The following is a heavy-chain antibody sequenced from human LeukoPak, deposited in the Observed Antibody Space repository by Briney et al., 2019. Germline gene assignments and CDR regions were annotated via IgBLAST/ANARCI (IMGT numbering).Heavy chain of an antibody. CDR3: ARHPQLERHFDY. Sequence: PSETLSLTCTVSGGSISSYYWSWIRQPPGKGLEWIGYIYYSGSTNYNPSLKSRVTISVDTSKNRFSLELTSVTAADTAVYYCARHPQLERHFDYWGQGTLVTVSS. CDR1: GGSISSYY. V-gene: IGHV4-59*08. J-gene: IGHJ4*02. CDR2: IYYSGST. D-gene: IGHD1-1*01.